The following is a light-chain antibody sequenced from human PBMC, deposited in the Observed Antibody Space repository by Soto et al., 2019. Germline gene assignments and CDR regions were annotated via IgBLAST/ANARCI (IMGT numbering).Light chain of an antibody. CDR3: QQYDNWTPTYT. Sequence: EIVMTQSPATLSMSPGERATLSCRASQSISSNLAWYQQKPRQAPRLLIYGASNRATGIPARFSGGGSETEFTLTSSSMQCEDFAVYYCQQYDNWTPTYTFGQGTKLEIK. CDR1: QSISSN. J-gene: IGKJ2*01. CDR2: GAS. V-gene: IGKV3-15*01.